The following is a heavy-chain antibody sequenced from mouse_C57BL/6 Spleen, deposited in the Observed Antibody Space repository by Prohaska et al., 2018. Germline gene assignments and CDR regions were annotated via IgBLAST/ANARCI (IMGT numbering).Heavy chain of an antibody. CDR1: GIDLRRYW. CDR3: ASLLGDY. Sequence: EVKLLQSGGGLVQPGGSLKLYCAGSGIDLRRYWMSWVRRAPGKGLDGLTEINPDSRTINYAPSVKAKCIISRDNARNTLYLQMSKVRPEDTALYYCASLLGDYWGQGTSVTVSS. V-gene: IGHV4-1*01. CDR2: INPDSRTI. J-gene: IGHJ4*01.